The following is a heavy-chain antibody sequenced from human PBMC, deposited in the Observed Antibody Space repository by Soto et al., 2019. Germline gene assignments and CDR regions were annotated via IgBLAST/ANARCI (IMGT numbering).Heavy chain of an antibody. CDR1: GGSFSGYY. J-gene: IGHJ4*02. CDR2: INHSGSS. D-gene: IGHD3-10*01. CDR3: ARGRYYYGSGSYYNVGLYFDY. V-gene: IGHV4-34*01. Sequence: TSETLSLTCAVYGGSFSGYYWSWIRQPPGKGLEWIGEINHSGSSNYNPSLKSRVTISVDTSKNQFSLKLSSVTAADTAVYYCARGRYYYGSGSYYNVGLYFDYWGQGTLVTVSS.